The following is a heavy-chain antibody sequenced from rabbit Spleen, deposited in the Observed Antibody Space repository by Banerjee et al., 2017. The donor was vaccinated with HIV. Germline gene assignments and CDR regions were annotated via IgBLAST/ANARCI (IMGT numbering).Heavy chain of an antibody. CDR1: GFDPSSYYY. CDR2: LYTDVLTT. CDR3: VRDGGTNSKFNL. Sequence: QSLEESGGGLVKPGAPLTLTCKASGFDPSSYYYLCWVRQAPGKGLEWIGCLYTDVLTTWYASWVNGRFTISKASSTTVTLQMTSLTAADTATYFCVRDGGTNSKFNLWGQGTLVTVS. V-gene: IGHV1S40*01. D-gene: IGHD1-1*01. J-gene: IGHJ4*01.